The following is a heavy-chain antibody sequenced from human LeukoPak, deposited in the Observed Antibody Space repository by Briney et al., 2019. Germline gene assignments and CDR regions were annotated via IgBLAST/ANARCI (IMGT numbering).Heavy chain of an antibody. D-gene: IGHD3-10*01. V-gene: IGHV3-30*02. CDR3: ARDNYYGSGTNFDY. Sequence: GGSLRLSCAASGFTFSSYGMHWVRQAPGKGLEWVAFIRYDGSNKYYADSVKGRFTISRDNAKNSLYLQMNSLRAEDTAVYYCARDNYYGSGTNFDYWGQGTLVTVSS. J-gene: IGHJ4*02. CDR2: IRYDGSNK. CDR1: GFTFSSYG.